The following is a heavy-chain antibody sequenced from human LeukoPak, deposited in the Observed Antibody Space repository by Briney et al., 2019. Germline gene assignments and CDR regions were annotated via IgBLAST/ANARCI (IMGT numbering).Heavy chain of an antibody. CDR3: ARDPSTTYYDILTGYYDNWFDP. J-gene: IGHJ5*02. V-gene: IGHV3-21*01. CDR2: ISSSSSYI. D-gene: IGHD3-9*01. Sequence: GGSLRLSCAASGFTFSNYTMNWVRQAPGKGLEWVSSISSSSSYIYYADSVKGRFTISRDNAKNSLYLQMNSLRAEDTAVYYCARDPSTTYYDILTGYYDNWFDPWGQGTLVTVSS. CDR1: GFTFSNYT.